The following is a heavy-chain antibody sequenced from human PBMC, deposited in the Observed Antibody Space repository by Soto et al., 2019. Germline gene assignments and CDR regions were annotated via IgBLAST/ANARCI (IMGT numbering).Heavy chain of an antibody. CDR3: ASGVSITMVRGVIRHFDY. CDR2: ISGSGSTR. J-gene: IGHJ4*02. Sequence: PGGALGLCCASSEFTFSIYEMNWVRQAPGKGLDWVSYISGSGSTRYYADSVKGRFTISRDNAKNSLYLQMNSLRAEDTAVYYCASGVSITMVRGVIRHFDYWGQGTLVTVSS. D-gene: IGHD3-10*01. CDR1: EFTFSIYE. V-gene: IGHV3-48*03.